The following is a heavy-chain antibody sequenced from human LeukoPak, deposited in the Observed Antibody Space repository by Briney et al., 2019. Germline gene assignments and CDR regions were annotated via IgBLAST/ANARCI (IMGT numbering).Heavy chain of an antibody. CDR1: GYTFTSYA. CDR2: INAGNGET. J-gene: IGHJ6*03. D-gene: IGHD3-3*01. V-gene: IGHV1-3*01. Sequence: GASVKLSCKASGYTFTSYAMHWVRQAPGQRLEWMGWINAGNGETKYSQKFQGRGTITRVTSASTAYMELSSLRTEDTAVYYCARDGYYDFWSGSLYYYYYMGVWGKGTTVTVAS. CDR3: ARDGYYDFWSGSLYYYYYMGV.